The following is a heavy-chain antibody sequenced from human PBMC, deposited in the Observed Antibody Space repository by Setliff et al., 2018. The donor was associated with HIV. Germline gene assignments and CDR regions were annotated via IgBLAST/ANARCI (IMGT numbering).Heavy chain of an antibody. CDR2: IYPDSNNI. Sequence: GESLKISCAASGFTFSDYPMNWVRQAPGKGLEWVSRIYPDSNNIDYTDSVKGRFTISRDNAKNSLYLQMNSLRAEDAAVYYCATDLRWAFDYWGQGSLVTVSS. D-gene: IGHD4-17*01. CDR3: ATDLRWAFDY. CDR1: GFTFSDYP. J-gene: IGHJ4*02. V-gene: IGHV3-48*01.